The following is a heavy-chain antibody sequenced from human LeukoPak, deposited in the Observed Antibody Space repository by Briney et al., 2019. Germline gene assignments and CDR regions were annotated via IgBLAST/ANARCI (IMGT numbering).Heavy chain of an antibody. J-gene: IGHJ5*02. CDR1: GHSSTSSW. CDR2: IYPGDFET. V-gene: IGHV5-51*01. Sequence: GQSRPLSSQGHGHSSTSSWIGWARQMPGNGLEWMGIIYPGDFETRYSTSFQGQVATSADKSTRTAYRLWSSLKASYTAMYYCARHDRGWFDPWGQGTLVTVSS. CDR3: ARHDRGWFDP.